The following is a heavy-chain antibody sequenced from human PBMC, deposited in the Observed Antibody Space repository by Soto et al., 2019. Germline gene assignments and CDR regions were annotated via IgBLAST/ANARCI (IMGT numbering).Heavy chain of an antibody. Sequence: QLQLQESGPGLVKPSETLSLTCTVSGGSISSSSYYWGWIRQPPGKGLEWIGSIYYSGSTYYNPSLKSRVTISVDTSKNQFSLKLSSVTAADTAVYYCASITTSISDFDYWGQGTLVTVSS. D-gene: IGHD3-3*01. CDR2: IYYSGST. CDR1: GGSISSSSYY. V-gene: IGHV4-39*01. CDR3: ASITTSISDFDY. J-gene: IGHJ4*02.